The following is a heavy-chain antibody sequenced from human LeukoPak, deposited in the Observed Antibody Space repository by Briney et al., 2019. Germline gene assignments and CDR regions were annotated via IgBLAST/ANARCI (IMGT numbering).Heavy chain of an antibody. CDR1: GYTFTSYG. J-gene: IGHJ6*02. CDR3: ARVGYTSYYYGMDV. Sequence: ASVKVSCKASGYTFTSYGISWVRQAPGQGLEWMGWISAYNGNTNYAQKLQGRVTMTTDTSTSTAYMQLRSLRSDDTAVYYCARVGYTSYYYGMDVWGQGTTVTVSS. V-gene: IGHV1-18*01. D-gene: IGHD5-12*01. CDR2: ISAYNGNT.